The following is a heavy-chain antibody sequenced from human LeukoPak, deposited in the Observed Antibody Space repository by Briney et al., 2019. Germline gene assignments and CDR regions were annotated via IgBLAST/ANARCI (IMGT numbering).Heavy chain of an antibody. CDR3: ARDGYGDYAGAFDI. CDR2: IQYDGNTI. Sequence: PGGSLRLSCVASGFTYSHNGMHWVRQAPGKGQEWVAFIQYDGNTIFYADSVKGRFTISRDNAENSLYLQMNSLRAEDAAVYYCARDGYGDYAGAFDIWGQGTMVTVSS. J-gene: IGHJ3*02. CDR1: GFTYSHNG. D-gene: IGHD4-17*01. V-gene: IGHV3-30*02.